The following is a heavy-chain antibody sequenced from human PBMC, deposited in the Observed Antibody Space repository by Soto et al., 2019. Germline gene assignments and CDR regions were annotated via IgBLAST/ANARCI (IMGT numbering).Heavy chain of an antibody. V-gene: IGHV4-39*01. J-gene: IGHJ4*02. CDR3: ARRLWFGEYDFDY. CDR2: IYYSGST. Sequence: SETLSLTCTVSGGSISRSRYYWGWIRQPPGKGLEWIGSIYYSGSTYYNPSLKSRVTISVDTSKNQFSLKLSSVTAADTAVYYCARRLWFGEYDFDYWGQGTLVTVSS. CDR1: GGSISRSRYY. D-gene: IGHD3-10*01.